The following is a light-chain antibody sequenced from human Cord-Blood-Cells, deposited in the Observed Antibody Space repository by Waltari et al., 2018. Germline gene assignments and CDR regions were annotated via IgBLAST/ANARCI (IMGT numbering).Light chain of an antibody. CDR1: SSDVGSYNL. CDR2: EGS. Sequence: QSALTQPASVSGSPGQSITISCTGTSSDVGSYNLVPWYQQHPGKAPKPMIYEGSKRPSGFSNRFSGSKSGNTASLTISGRQAEDEADYYCCSYAGSSTWVFGGGTKLTVL. CDR3: CSYAGSSTWV. J-gene: IGLJ3*02. V-gene: IGLV2-23*01.